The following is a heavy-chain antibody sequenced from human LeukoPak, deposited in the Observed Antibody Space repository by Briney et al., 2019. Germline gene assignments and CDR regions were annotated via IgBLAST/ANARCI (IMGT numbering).Heavy chain of an antibody. CDR1: GFSVNSSGVG. V-gene: IGHV2-5*01. J-gene: IGHJ4*02. Sequence: SGPTLVKPTQSLTLTCSFSGFSVNSSGVGVGWIRQPPGKTLEWLALMYWNDDKRYSPSLKSRLTISKDTSKNEVVLTMTNMDPVDTATYYCAPSGGHNHGYGYWGQGSLVIVSS. CDR3: APSGGHNHGYGY. D-gene: IGHD5-18*01. CDR2: MYWNDDK.